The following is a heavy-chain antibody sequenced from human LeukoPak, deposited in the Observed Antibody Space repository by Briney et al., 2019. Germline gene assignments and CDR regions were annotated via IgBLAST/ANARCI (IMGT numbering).Heavy chain of an antibody. D-gene: IGHD3-10*01. Sequence: SETLSLTCAVSGGSISSNNWWSWVRQPPGKGLEWIGEIYHSGSTNYNPSLKSRVTISVDKSKNQLSLKLSSVTAAATAVYYCWRGGGTYYYGSGSYYRYWYFDLWGRGTLVTVSS. CDR3: WRGGGTYYYGSGSYYRYWYFDL. CDR1: GGSISSNNW. J-gene: IGHJ2*01. V-gene: IGHV4-4*02. CDR2: IYHSGST.